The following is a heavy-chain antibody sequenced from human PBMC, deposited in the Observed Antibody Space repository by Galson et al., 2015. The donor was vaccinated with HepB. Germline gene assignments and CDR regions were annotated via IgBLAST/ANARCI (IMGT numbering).Heavy chain of an antibody. D-gene: IGHD5-12*01. Sequence: SLRLSCAASGFRLTDYAMNWVRRAPGKGLEWAAYISSDSTTIHYADSVKGRFTISRDNAKNSVFLQMNCLRGEDTAVYYCVRDRGSGFGGNDVPSFDYWGRGSLVTVSP. CDR2: ISSDSTTI. CDR3: VRDRGSGFGGNDVPSFDY. CDR1: GFRLTDYA. V-gene: IGHV3-48*01. J-gene: IGHJ4*02.